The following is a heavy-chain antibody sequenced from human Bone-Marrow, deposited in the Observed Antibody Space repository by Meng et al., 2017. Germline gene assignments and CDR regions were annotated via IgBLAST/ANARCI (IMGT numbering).Heavy chain of an antibody. Sequence: GESLKIPCAASGFTFSSYAMHWVRQAPGKGLEWVAVISYDGSNKYYADSVKGRFTISRDNAKNTLYLQMNSLRAEDTAVYYCARDAGYSSSGPLDYWGQGTLVTVSS. J-gene: IGHJ4*02. CDR3: ARDAGYSSSGPLDY. CDR2: ISYDGSNK. CDR1: GFTFSSYA. V-gene: IGHV3-30*04. D-gene: IGHD6-13*01.